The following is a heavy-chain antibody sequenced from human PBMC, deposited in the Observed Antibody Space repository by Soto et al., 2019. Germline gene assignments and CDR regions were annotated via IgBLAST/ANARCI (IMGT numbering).Heavy chain of an antibody. D-gene: IGHD6-19*01. CDR1: GFTFSSYW. CDR3: ASYQWLPPSNY. CDR2: IKQDGSEK. V-gene: IGHV3-7*01. Sequence: GGSLRLSCAASGFTFSSYWMSWVRQAPGKGLEWVANIKQDGSEKYYVDSVKGRFTISRDNAKNSLYLQMNSLRAEDTAVYYCASYQWLPPSNYWGQGTLVTVSS. J-gene: IGHJ4*02.